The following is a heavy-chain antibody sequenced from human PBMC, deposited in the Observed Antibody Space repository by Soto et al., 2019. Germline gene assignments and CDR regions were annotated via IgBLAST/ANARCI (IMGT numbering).Heavy chain of an antibody. D-gene: IGHD3-10*01. CDR1: GFIFSDYG. V-gene: IGHV4-4*02. CDR2: IYHSGSI. Sequence: GSLRLSCVVSGFIFSDYGMHWVRQAPGKGLEWIGEIYHSGSINHNPSLKSRVTMSLGKSKNQFSLKMTSVTAADTAVYYCASKFGELLADAFDIWGQGTVVTVS. J-gene: IGHJ3*02. CDR3: ASKFGELLADAFDI.